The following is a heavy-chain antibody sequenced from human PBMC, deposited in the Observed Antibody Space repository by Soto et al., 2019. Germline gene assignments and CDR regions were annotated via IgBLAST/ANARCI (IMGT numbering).Heavy chain of an antibody. CDR1: GGSISSGGYY. D-gene: IGHD4-17*01. CDR2: IYYSGST. Sequence: SETMSVTCTVAGGSISSGGYYWSWINQHPGKGLEWIGYIYYSGSTYYNPSLKSRVTISVDTSKNQFSLKLSSVTAADTAVYYCARALGDYGDYYYYYYYMDVWGKGTTVTVSS. V-gene: IGHV4-31*03. CDR3: ARALGDYGDYYYYYYYMDV. J-gene: IGHJ6*03.